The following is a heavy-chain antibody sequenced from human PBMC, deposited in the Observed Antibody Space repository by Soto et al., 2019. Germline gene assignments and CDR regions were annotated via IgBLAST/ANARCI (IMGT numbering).Heavy chain of an antibody. Sequence: GGSLRLSCAASGFTFSNAWMSWVRQAPGKGLEWVGRIKSKTDGGTTDYAAPVKGRFTISRDDSKNTLYLQMNSLKTEDTAVYCCTTVDWGSYYFDYWGQGTLVTVSS. CDR2: IKSKTDGGTT. J-gene: IGHJ4*02. CDR3: TTVDWGSYYFDY. D-gene: IGHD3-16*01. CDR1: GFTFSNAW. V-gene: IGHV3-15*01.